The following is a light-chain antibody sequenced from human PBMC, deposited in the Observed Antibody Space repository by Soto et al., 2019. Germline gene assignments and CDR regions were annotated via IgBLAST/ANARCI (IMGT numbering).Light chain of an antibody. CDR2: SNT. J-gene: IGLJ2*01. Sequence: QSVLTQPPSASGTPGQTIAISCSGGSSNIGSHTVNWYQQLPGTAPRLLIYSNTQRPSGVPDRFSGSKSGTSASLAISGLQSEYEGDYYCQSYDSSLRGVFGGGTKLTVL. CDR3: QSYDSSLRGV. CDR1: SSNIGSHT. V-gene: IGLV1-44*01.